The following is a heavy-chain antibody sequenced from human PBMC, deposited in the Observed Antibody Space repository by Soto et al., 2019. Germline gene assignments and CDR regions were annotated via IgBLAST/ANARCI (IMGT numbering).Heavy chain of an antibody. Sequence: SETLSLTCTVSGGSISSYYWSWIRQPPGKGLEWIGYIYYSGSTNYNPSLKSRVTISVDTSKNQFSLKLSSVTVADTAVYYCASFDTPWTFDIWGQGTMVTVSS. D-gene: IGHD5-18*01. V-gene: IGHV4-59*01. CDR3: ASFDTPWTFDI. CDR1: GGSISSYY. J-gene: IGHJ3*02. CDR2: IYYSGST.